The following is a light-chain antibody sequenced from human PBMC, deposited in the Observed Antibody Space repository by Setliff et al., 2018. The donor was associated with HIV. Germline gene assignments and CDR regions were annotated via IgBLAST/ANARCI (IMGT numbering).Light chain of an antibody. V-gene: IGLV2-11*01. Sequence: QAVVTQPRSVSGSPGQSVTISCTGTSSDVGSYNYVSWYQQHPGKAPKLMIYDVTKRPSGVPDRFSGSKSGNTASLTISGLQAEDEADYYCCSYAGSYTPVIFGGGTKVTVL. CDR2: DVT. CDR1: SSDVGSYNY. CDR3: CSYAGSYTPVI. J-gene: IGLJ2*01.